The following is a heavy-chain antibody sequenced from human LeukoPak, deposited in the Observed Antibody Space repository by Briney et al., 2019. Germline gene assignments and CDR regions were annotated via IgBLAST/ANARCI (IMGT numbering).Heavy chain of an antibody. Sequence: GVSLRLSCAASGFTFSNAWMSWVRQTPGKGLEWVGRIKRKTDGGTTDYAAPVKGRFTISRDDSKNTLYLQMNSLKTEDTAVYYCTTVTYSSSWYPFDYWGQGTLVTVSS. CDR2: IKRKTDGGTT. CDR1: GFTFSNAW. V-gene: IGHV3-15*01. CDR3: TTVTYSSSWYPFDY. J-gene: IGHJ4*02. D-gene: IGHD6-13*01.